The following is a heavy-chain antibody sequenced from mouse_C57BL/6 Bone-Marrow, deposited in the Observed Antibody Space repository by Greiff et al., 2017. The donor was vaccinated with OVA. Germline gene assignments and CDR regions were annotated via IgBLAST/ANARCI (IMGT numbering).Heavy chain of an antibody. V-gene: IGHV1-69*01. J-gene: IGHJ3*01. D-gene: IGHD1-1*01. CDR3: ARSTGSSYVVWFAD. CDR2: IDPSDSYT. Sequence: QVQLQQPGAELVMPGASVKLSCKASGYTFTSYWMHWVKQRPGQGLEWIGEIDPSDSYTNSNQKFKGKSTLTVDKSSSTAYMQLSSLTAEDSAVEHCARSTGSSYVVWFADGGQGTLVTVSA. CDR1: GYTFTSYW.